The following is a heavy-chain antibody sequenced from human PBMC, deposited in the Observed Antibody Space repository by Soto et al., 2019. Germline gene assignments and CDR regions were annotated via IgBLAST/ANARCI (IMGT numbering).Heavy chain of an antibody. V-gene: IGHV3-21*01. CDR1: GFTFSSYS. Sequence: EVQLVESGGGLVKPGGSLRLSCAASGFTFSSYSMNWVRQAPGKGLEWVSSISSSSSYIYYADSVKGRFTISRDNAKNSLYLQMNSLRAEDTAVYYCARDWVRRYYGSGEVLWGQGTLVTVSS. CDR3: ARDWVRRYYGSGEVL. CDR2: ISSSSSYI. D-gene: IGHD3-10*01. J-gene: IGHJ4*02.